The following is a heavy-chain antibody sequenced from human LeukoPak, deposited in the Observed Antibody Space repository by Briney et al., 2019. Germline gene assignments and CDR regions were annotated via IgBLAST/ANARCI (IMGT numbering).Heavy chain of an antibody. J-gene: IGHJ4*02. CDR1: GFTFDDYG. Sequence: GGSLRLSCAASGFTFDDYGMSWVRQAPGKGLEWVSGINWNSGSTVYADSVKGRFTISRDNAKNSLYLQMNSLRAEDTALDYCARDKDGSGSYYMSGFDYWGQGTLVTVSS. D-gene: IGHD3-10*01. V-gene: IGHV3-20*04. CDR2: INWNSGST. CDR3: ARDKDGSGSYYMSGFDY.